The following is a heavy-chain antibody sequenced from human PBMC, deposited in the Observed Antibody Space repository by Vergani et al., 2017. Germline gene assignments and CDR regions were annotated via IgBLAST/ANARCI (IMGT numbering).Heavy chain of an antibody. CDR2: INPSGGST. CDR1: GGTFSSYA. J-gene: IGHJ4*02. Sequence: QVQLVQSGAEVKKPGSSVKVSCKASGGTFSSYAISWVRQAPGQGLEWMGIINPSGGSTSYAQKFQGRVTMTRDTSTSTVYMELSSLRSEDTAVYYCARDFWSGYYYWGQGTLVTVSS. D-gene: IGHD3-3*01. V-gene: IGHV1-46*01. CDR3: ARDFWSGYYY.